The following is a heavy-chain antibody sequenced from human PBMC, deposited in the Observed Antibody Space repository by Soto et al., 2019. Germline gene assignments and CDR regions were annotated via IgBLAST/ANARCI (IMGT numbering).Heavy chain of an antibody. CDR3: ARDAISMVRGTNNWFEP. Sequence: GGSLRLSCAASGFTFSSYAMSWVRQAPGKGLEWVSAISGGGISTYYADSVRGRFTISRDNSRNTLYLRMNRLRAEDTAVYYCARDAISMVRGTNNWFEPWGEGTLVTVSS. CDR2: ISGGGIST. V-gene: IGHV3-23*01. CDR1: GFTFSSYA. J-gene: IGHJ5*02. D-gene: IGHD3-10*01.